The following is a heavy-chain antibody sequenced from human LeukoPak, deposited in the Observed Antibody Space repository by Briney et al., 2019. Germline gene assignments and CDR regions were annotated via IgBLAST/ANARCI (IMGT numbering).Heavy chain of an antibody. J-gene: IGHJ4*02. Sequence: SETLSLTCTVSGGSISSGGYYWSWIRQHPGKGLEWIGYIYYSGSTYYNPSLKSRVTISVDTSKNQFSLKLSSVTAADTAVYYCASPPLRYCSSTSCFGYWGQGTLVTVSS. V-gene: IGHV4-31*03. CDR2: IYYSGST. D-gene: IGHD2-2*01. CDR1: GGSISSGGYY. CDR3: ASPPLRYCSSTSCFGY.